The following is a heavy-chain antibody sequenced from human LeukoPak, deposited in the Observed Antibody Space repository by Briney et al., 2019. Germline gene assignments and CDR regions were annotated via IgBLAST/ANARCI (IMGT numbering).Heavy chain of an antibody. CDR2: IPASGGST. D-gene: IGHD3-10*01. CDR3: AKAREGVRTGPFDY. J-gene: IGHJ4*02. CDR1: GFTFSSNV. Sequence: GGSLRLSCAASGFTFSSNVMIWVRQTPEKGLEWVSSIPASGGSTYYADSVKGRFTISRDNSKNTPYLQMNSLRAEDTAVYYCAKAREGVRTGPFDYWGQGTLVTVSS. V-gene: IGHV3-23*01.